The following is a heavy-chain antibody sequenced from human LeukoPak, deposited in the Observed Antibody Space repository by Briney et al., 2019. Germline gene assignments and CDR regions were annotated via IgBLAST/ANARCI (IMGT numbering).Heavy chain of an antibody. CDR2: IKQDGSEK. Sequence: GGSLRLSCAASGFTFSSYWMSWVRQAPGKGLEWVANIKQDGSEKYYVDSVKGRFTISRDNAKNSLYLQMNSLRAEDTAVYYCARGDSVGEFTFDYWGQGTLVTVSS. J-gene: IGHJ4*02. CDR1: GFTFSSYW. CDR3: ARGDSVGEFTFDY. V-gene: IGHV3-7*01. D-gene: IGHD3-10*01.